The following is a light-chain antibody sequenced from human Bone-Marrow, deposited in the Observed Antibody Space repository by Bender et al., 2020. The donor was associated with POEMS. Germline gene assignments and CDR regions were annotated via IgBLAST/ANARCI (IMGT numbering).Light chain of an antibody. CDR3: SSFTSSNTWV. CDR2: RVS. J-gene: IGLJ3*02. V-gene: IGLV2-14*03. CDR1: NRDIGGYNE. Sequence: QSALTQPASVSGSPGQSVTISCSGTNRDIGGYNELSWYQQHPGRPPKVIITRVSSRLSEISDRFSASKSGNTAFLTVSGLQAEDEADYYCSSFTSSNTWVFGGGTKLTVL.